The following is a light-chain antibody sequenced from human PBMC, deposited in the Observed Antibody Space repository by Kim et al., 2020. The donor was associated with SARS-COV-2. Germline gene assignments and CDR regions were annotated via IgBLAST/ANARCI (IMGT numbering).Light chain of an antibody. J-gene: IGKJ2*01. CDR3: QQYYNAPYS. CDR2: AAS. CDR1: QAISYA. V-gene: IGKV1-NL1*01. Sequence: DIQMAQSPSSLSASVGDRVTITCRASQAISYALAWYQQKPGTAPKVLVYAASKLQTGVPSRFSGSGSGTDYTLTISSLQPEDFATYYCQQYYNAPYSFGQGTKLGI.